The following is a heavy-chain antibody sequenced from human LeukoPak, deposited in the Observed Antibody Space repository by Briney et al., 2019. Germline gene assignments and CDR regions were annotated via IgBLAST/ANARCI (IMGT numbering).Heavy chain of an antibody. Sequence: GASVKVSCKASGYTFTGYYMHWVRQAPGQGLEWMGWINPNSGGTNYAHKFQGRVTMTRDTSISTAYMELSRLRSDDTAVYYCARDLSLWFGEFYYGMDVWGQGTTVTVSS. V-gene: IGHV1-2*07. CDR2: INPNSGGT. D-gene: IGHD3-10*01. J-gene: IGHJ6*02. CDR3: ARDLSLWFGEFYYGMDV. CDR1: GYTFTGYY.